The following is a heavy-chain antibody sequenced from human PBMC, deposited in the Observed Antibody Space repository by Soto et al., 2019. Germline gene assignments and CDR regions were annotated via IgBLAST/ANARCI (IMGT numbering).Heavy chain of an antibody. CDR3: AREGNLGRWLQPLDF. D-gene: IGHD5-12*01. CDR2: MYNTGST. J-gene: IGHJ4*02. V-gene: IGHV4-59*01. CDR1: GGSINGYY. Sequence: SETLSLTCTVSGGSINGYYWSWIRQPPGKGLEWIGYMYNTGSTVYNPSFKSRVTISVDTSKNQFSLRLISVTAADTAIYFCAREGNLGRWLQPLDFWGQGTLVTVSS.